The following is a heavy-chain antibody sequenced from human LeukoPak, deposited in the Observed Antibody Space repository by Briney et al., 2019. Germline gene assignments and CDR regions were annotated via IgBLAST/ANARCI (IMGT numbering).Heavy chain of an antibody. CDR1: GCTLTELS. Sequence: GASVKVSCKVSGCTLTELSMHWVRQAPGKGLEWMGGFDPEDGETIYAQKFQGRVTMTEDTSTDTAYMELSSLRSEDTAVYYCATADMTTVTTGYSSWGQGTLVTVSS. D-gene: IGHD4-17*01. V-gene: IGHV1-24*01. CDR3: ATADMTTVTTGYSS. J-gene: IGHJ4*02. CDR2: FDPEDGET.